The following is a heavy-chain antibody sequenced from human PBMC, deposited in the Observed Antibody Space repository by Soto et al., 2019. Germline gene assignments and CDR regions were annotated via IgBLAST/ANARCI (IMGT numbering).Heavy chain of an antibody. V-gene: IGHV3-30*03. Sequence: GGSLRLSCAASGFTFSSYGMHWVRQAPGKGLEWVAVISYDGSNKYYADSVKGRFTISRDNSKNTLYLQMNSLRAEDTAVYYCATMTTGQPADFDYWGQGTLVTVSS. CDR3: ATMTTGQPADFDY. J-gene: IGHJ4*02. D-gene: IGHD4-17*01. CDR1: GFTFSSYG. CDR2: ISYDGSNK.